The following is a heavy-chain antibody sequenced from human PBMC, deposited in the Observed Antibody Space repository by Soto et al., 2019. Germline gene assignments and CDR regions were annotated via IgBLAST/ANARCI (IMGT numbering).Heavy chain of an antibody. V-gene: IGHV2-70*04. CDR1: GFSLITSGMR. CDR2: IDWDDDK. J-gene: IGHJ4*02. Sequence: CGPTLANPTPTLPLTCTFAGFSLITSGMRVSWIRQPPGKALEWLARIDWDDDKFYSTSLKTRLTISKDTSKNQVVLTMTNMDPVDTATYYCARSPGSGYDYWGQGTMVTVSS. D-gene: IGHD3-22*01. CDR3: ARSPGSGYDY.